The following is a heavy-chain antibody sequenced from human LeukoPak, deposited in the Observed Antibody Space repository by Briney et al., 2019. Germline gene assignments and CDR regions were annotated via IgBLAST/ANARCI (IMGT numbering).Heavy chain of an antibody. CDR3: ARETGSTVFDY. J-gene: IGHJ4*02. CDR2: IYHSGST. CDR1: GGSISSGGYY. V-gene: IGHV4-30-2*01. Sequence: SQTLSLTCTVSGGSISSGGYYWSWIRQPPGKGLEWIGYIYHSGSTYYNPSLKSRVTISVDRSKNQFSLKLSSVTAADTAVYYCARETGSTVFDYWGQGALVSVSS. D-gene: IGHD4-17*01.